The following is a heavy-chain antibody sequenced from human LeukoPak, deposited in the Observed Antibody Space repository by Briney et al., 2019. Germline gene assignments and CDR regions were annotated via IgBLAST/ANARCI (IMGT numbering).Heavy chain of an antibody. CDR3: ARDMMGGNFDY. CDR1: GYTFTSYG. D-gene: IGHD1-26*01. Sequence: ASVKLSCNASGYTFTSYGISWVRQPPGQGLEWMGWNRAYNGNANYAQKLQGRVTMTTDTSTSTAYMELRSRRADDTAVYYCARDMMGGNFDYWGQGTLVTVSS. V-gene: IGHV1-18*01. CDR2: NRAYNGNA. J-gene: IGHJ4*02.